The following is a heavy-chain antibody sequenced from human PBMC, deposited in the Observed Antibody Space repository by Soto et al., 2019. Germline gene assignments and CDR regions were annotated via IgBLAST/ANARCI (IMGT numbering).Heavy chain of an antibody. CDR2: IATYNSNR. CDR1: GDTFTNFG. Sequence: HLVQSGPEVKKPGASITVSCKTSGDTFTNFGLSWVRQAPGQGLEWMGWIATYNSNRNYAQKFQGRLTLTTDTSTSTAYMELKSLRYDDKAVYYCATVLRGVVNWFDPWGQGTLVTVSS. CDR3: ATVLRGVVNWFDP. V-gene: IGHV1-18*01. J-gene: IGHJ5*02. D-gene: IGHD3-10*01.